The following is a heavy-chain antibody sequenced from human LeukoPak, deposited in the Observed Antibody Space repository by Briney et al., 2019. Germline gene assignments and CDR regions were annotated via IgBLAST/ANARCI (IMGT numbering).Heavy chain of an antibody. CDR2: ISSSGSTI. CDR3: ARDRAVTATIRLFDY. D-gene: IGHD2-21*02. CDR1: GFTFSDYY. Sequence: GSLRLSCAASGFTFSDYYMSWIRQAPGKGLEWVSYISSSGSTIYYADSVKGRFTISRDNAKNSLYLQMNSLRAEDTAVYYCARDRAVTATIRLFDYWGQGTLVTVSS. V-gene: IGHV3-11*01. J-gene: IGHJ4*02.